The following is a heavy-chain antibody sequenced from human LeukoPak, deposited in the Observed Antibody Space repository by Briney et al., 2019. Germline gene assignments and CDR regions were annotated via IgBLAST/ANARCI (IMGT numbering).Heavy chain of an antibody. CDR3: TTVHYYGSGTYDY. Sequence: GGSLRLSCAASGFTFSNAWMSWVRQAPGKGLEWVVRIKSKTDGGTTDYAAPVKGRFTISRDDSKNTMYLQMNSLKTEDTAVYYCTTVHYYGSGTYDYWGQGTLVTVSS. CDR1: GFTFSNAW. D-gene: IGHD3-10*01. J-gene: IGHJ4*02. CDR2: IKSKTDGGTT. V-gene: IGHV3-15*01.